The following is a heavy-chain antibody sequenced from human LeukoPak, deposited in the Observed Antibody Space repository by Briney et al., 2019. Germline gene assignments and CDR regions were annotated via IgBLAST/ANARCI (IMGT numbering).Heavy chain of an antibody. Sequence: GGALRLSCAASGFTFSNYEMDWVRQAPGKGLDCVSYISSSASTIYYAASVKGRFTISRDNAKNSLYLQINSLRAEDTAVYYCARDIGVAGSWGQGTLVTVSS. J-gene: IGHJ4*02. CDR1: GFTFSNYE. D-gene: IGHD3-10*01. V-gene: IGHV3-48*03. CDR2: ISSSASTI. CDR3: ARDIGVAGS.